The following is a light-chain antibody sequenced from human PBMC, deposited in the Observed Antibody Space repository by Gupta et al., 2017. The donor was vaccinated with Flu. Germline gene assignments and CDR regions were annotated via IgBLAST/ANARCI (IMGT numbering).Light chain of an antibody. CDR3: MQSLHTPNT. CDR1: QSLLHSNGYNY. CDR2: LGS. V-gene: IGKV2-28*01. Sequence: DRVMTQSPLSLPVTPGEPASISCSSSQSLLHSNGYNYLDWYLQKPGQSPQLLIYLGSNRASGVPDRFSGSGSGTDFTLTISRVEAEDVGVYYCMQSLHTPNTFGQGTKVEIK. J-gene: IGKJ1*01.